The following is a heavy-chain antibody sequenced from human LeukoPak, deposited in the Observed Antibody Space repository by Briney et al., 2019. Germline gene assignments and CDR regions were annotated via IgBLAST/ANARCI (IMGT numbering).Heavy chain of an antibody. V-gene: IGHV1-2*02. J-gene: IGHJ4*02. CDR3: ARLAYCGGDCYFDFDY. Sequence: ASVKVSCKASGYTFTGYYMHWVRQPPGQGLEWMGWINPNSGGTNYAQKFQGRVTMTRDTSISTAYMELSRLRSDDTAVYYCARLAYCGGDCYFDFDYWGQGTLVTVSS. D-gene: IGHD2-21*02. CDR1: GYTFTGYY. CDR2: INPNSGGT.